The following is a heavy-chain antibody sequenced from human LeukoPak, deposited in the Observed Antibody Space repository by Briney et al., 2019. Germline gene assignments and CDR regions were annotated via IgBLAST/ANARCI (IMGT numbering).Heavy chain of an antibody. CDR2: IRHDGSNE. V-gene: IGHV3-30*02. CDR3: ARHNTRFLERLPVLGY. D-gene: IGHD3-3*01. CDR1: GFTFNSYA. J-gene: IGHJ4*02. Sequence: GGSLRLSCAASGFTFNSYAMHWLRRAPGKGLEWVAFIRHDGSNEYYADSVKGRFIISRDRSTSTVYLQMKSLRPEDTAVYFCARHNTRFLERLPVLGYWGQGTLVSVSS.